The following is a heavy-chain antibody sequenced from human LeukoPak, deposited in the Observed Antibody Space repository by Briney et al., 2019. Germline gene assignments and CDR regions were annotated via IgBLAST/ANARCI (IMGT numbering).Heavy chain of an antibody. J-gene: IGHJ4*02. CDR3: ARAKYYDDVWGSYRHPYYFDY. CDR1: GGSFSGYY. CDR2: INHSGST. V-gene: IGHV4-34*01. Sequence: SETLSLTCAVYGGSFSGYYWSWIRQPPGKGLEWIGEINHSGSTNYNPSLKSRVTISVDTSKNQLSLKLSSVTAADTAVYYRARAKYYDDVWGSYRHPYYFDYWGQGTLVTVSS. D-gene: IGHD3-16*02.